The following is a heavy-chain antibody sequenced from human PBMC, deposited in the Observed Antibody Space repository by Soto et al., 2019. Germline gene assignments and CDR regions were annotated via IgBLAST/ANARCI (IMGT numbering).Heavy chain of an antibody. CDR3: ARGLITGSHYSGGWYYFDS. J-gene: IGHJ4*02. CDR2: IYYSGST. V-gene: IGHV4-39*07. D-gene: IGHD6-19*01. CDR1: GGSINSSSYY. Sequence: SETLSLTCTVSGGSINSSSYYWGWIRQPPGKGLEWIASIYYSGSTYNNPSVKSRVTISVHTSNSQLSLELSSVTAADTAVYYCARGLITGSHYSGGWYYFDSWGQGTQVTVS.